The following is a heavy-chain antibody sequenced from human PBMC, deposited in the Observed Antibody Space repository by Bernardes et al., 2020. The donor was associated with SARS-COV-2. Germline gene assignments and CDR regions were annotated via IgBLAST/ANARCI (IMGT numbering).Heavy chain of an antibody. Sequence: GGSLRLSCAASGFTLTPYAMSWVRQAPGKGLEWVSGISGYADNTYYADSVKGRFTISRDNSKNTLFLQMDSLRPEDTAVYYCAKDYCGGDCDFFDYWGQGALVTVSS. CDR2: ISGYADNT. CDR1: GFTLTPYA. D-gene: IGHD2-21*02. CDR3: AKDYCGGDCDFFDY. V-gene: IGHV3-23*01. J-gene: IGHJ4*02.